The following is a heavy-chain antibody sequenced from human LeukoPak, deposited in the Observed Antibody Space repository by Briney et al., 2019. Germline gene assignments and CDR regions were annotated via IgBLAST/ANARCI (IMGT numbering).Heavy chain of an antibody. CDR3: ARVGIYCSGGSCYREENFDY. CDR2: INSDGSST. J-gene: IGHJ4*02. D-gene: IGHD2-15*01. Sequence: GGSLRLSCAASGFTFSSYWMHWVRQAPGKGLVWVSRINSDGSSTSYTDSVKGRFTISRDNAKNTLYLQMNSLRAEDTAVYYCARVGIYCSGGSCYREENFDYWGQGTLVTVSS. V-gene: IGHV3-74*01. CDR1: GFTFSSYW.